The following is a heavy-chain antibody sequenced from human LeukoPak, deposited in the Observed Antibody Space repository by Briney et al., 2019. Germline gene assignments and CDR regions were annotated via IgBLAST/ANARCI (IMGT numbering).Heavy chain of an antibody. CDR3: ARDVYGLDV. CDR1: GGTFSSYA. CDR2: INVSGGGT. V-gene: IGHV1-46*01. Sequence: ASVKVSCKASGGTFSSYAISWVRQAPGQGLEWMGVINVSGGGTTYAQRFQGRVTMTRDTSTSTVYMELSSLRSDDTAMYYCARDVYGLDVWGQGTTVTVSS. J-gene: IGHJ6*02.